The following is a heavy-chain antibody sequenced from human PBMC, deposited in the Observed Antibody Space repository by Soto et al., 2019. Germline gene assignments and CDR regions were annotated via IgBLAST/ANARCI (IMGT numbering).Heavy chain of an antibody. CDR1: VGSFSGYY. Sequence: PSETLSLTCAVYVGSFSGYYWSWIRQPPGKGLEWIGEINHSGSTNYNPSLKSRVTISVDTSKNQFSLKLSSVTAADTAVYYCARGGTGYYRYYYYGMDVWGQGTTVTVS. CDR3: ARGGTGYYRYYYYGMDV. J-gene: IGHJ6*02. V-gene: IGHV4-34*01. D-gene: IGHD3-9*01. CDR2: INHSGST.